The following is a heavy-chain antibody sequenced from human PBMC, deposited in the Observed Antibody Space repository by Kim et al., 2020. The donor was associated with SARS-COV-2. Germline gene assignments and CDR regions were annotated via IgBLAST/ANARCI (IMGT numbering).Heavy chain of an antibody. V-gene: IGHV3-23*01. J-gene: IGHJ5*01. Sequence: YYADSVKGRFTISRDNSKNTLYLQMNSLRAEDTAVYYCAKAFGSGYDFDSWGQGTLVTVSS. D-gene: IGHD5-12*01. CDR3: AKAFGSGYDFDS.